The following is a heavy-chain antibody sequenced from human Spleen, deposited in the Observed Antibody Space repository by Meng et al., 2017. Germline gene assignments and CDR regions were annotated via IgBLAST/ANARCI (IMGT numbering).Heavy chain of an antibody. CDR2: ISTSGNTI. CDR1: GFIFTDYA. J-gene: IGHJ4*02. V-gene: IGHV3-11*01. CDR3: ARGFNGGNSGAFGY. Sequence: QVQLVESGGGVVRPGGSLRLSCAASGFIFTDYAMHWVRQAPGKGLEWISYISTSGNTIYYTDSEKGRFAISRDNAKNSLYLQMSSLRAEDTAVYYCARGFNGGNSGAFGYWGQGTLVTVSS. D-gene: IGHD4-23*01.